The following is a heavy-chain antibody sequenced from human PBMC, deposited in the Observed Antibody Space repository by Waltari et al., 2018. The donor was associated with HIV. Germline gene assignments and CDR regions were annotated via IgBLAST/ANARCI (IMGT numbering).Heavy chain of an antibody. D-gene: IGHD6-19*01. V-gene: IGHV3-7*01. CDR3: ATCFSVAGMDNFDY. Sequence: DVQLEQSGGGAGPHAGFLGPLVPSSGFTFPTSFWSGVGEAQGKGLGWGDNIGRDGSEKNYVDSLKGRFTISRDNANNSLYLQLNSLRVDDTAVYYCATCFSVAGMDNFDYWGQGALVTVSS. J-gene: IGHJ4*02. CDR1: GFTFPTSF. CDR2: IGRDGSEK.